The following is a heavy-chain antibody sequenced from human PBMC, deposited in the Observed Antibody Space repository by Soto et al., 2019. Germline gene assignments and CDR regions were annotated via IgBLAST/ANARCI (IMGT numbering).Heavy chain of an antibody. D-gene: IGHD2-2*02. CDR2: ITGDGYST. J-gene: IGHJ4*02. CDR1: GFTFSTYA. CDR3: ARVPGVVVPAAILY. V-gene: IGHV3-64*02. Sequence: GGSLRLSCTASGFTFSTYAMYWVCQAPGKGLEFVSAITGDGYSTYYADSVKGRFTISRDNSKNTLYLEMGRLRAEDMAVYYCARVPGVVVPAAILYWGQGTLVTVS.